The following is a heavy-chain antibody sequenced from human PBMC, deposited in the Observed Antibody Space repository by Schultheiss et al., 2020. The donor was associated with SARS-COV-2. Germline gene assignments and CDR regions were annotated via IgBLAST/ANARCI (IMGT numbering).Heavy chain of an antibody. V-gene: IGHV4-34*01. CDR2: INHSGST. CDR1: GGSFSGYY. CDR3: ATSITIFGVVIRGRNVEYFQH. J-gene: IGHJ1*01. D-gene: IGHD3-3*01. Sequence: SETLSLTCAVYGGSFSGYYWSWIRQPPGKGLEWIGEINHSGSTNYNPSLKSRVTISVDTSKNQFSLKLSSVTAADTAVYYCATSITIFGVVIRGRNVEYFQHWGQGTLVTVSS.